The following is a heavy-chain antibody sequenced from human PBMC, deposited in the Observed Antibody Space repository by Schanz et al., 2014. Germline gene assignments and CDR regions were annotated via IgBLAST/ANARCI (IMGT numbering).Heavy chain of an antibody. D-gene: IGHD2-2*01. CDR1: GFTFSDYY. CDR3: AKVAPAATYLDS. Sequence: QVQLVDSGGGLVKPGGSLRLPCAASGFTFSDYYMTWIRQAPGKGLEWVSDISDSGDSTHYADSVKGRFTISRDNAKNSLFLQMNSLSAEDTAVYYCAKVAPAATYLDSWGLGTLVTVSS. V-gene: IGHV3-11*01. CDR2: ISDSGDST. J-gene: IGHJ4*02.